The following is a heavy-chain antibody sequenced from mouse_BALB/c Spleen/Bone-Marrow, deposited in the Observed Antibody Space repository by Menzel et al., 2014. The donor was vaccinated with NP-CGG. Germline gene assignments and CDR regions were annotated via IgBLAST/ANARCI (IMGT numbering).Heavy chain of an antibody. J-gene: IGHJ2*01. V-gene: IGHV3-2*02. CDR3: ARGRVYFDY. CDR2: IGYSGST. CDR1: GYSITSDYA. Sequence: VQLKESGPGLVKPSQSLSLTCTVTGYSITSDYAWNWIRQFPGNKLEWMGYIGYSGSTSYNPSLKSRISITRDTSKNQFFLQLNSVTTEDTATYYCARGRVYFDYWGQGTTLTVSS.